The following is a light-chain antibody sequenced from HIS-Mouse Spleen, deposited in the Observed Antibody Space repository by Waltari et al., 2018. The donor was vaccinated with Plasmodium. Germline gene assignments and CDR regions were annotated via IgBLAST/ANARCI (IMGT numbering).Light chain of an antibody. Sequence: EIVMQQAPATMSVSPWERATLSCRASQSVSSNLAWYQQKPGQAPRLLIYGASTRATGIPARFSGSGSGTEFTLTISSLQSEDFAVYYCQQYNNWSFTFGPGTKVDIK. CDR3: QQYNNWSFT. V-gene: IGKV3-15*01. CDR1: QSVSSN. CDR2: GAS. J-gene: IGKJ3*01.